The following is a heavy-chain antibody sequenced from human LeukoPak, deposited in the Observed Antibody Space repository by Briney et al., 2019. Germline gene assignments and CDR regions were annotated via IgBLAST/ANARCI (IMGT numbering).Heavy chain of an antibody. CDR3: ARGEDSSGYLGHDY. Sequence: GASVKVSCKASGYTFTSYYMHWVRQAPGQGLEWMGWISANNGNTNYAQKLQGRVTMTTDTSTSTAYMELRSLRSDDTAVYYCARGEDSSGYLGHDYWGQGTLVTVSS. CDR1: GYTFTSYY. CDR2: ISANNGNT. J-gene: IGHJ4*02. D-gene: IGHD3-22*01. V-gene: IGHV1-18*04.